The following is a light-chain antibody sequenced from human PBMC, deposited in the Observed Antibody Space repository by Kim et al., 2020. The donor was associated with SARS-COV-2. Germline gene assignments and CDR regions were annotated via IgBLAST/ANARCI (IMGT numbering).Light chain of an antibody. Sequence: VSPGERATLSCRASQTVSSNLAWDQEKPGQAPRPRIYGATTRANGNPGRFRGRGFWKEFTFTISSLQAEDFAVYYWSQYKNWPPYTLGKGTKLE. J-gene: IGKJ2*01. V-gene: IGKV3-15*01. CDR1: QTVSSN. CDR3: SQYKNWPPYT. CDR2: GAT.